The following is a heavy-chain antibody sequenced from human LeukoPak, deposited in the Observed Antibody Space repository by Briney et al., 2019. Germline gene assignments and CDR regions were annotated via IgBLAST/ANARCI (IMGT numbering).Heavy chain of an antibody. CDR1: GYTFTGYY. CDR3: AREMTTVTTDAFDI. Sequence: ASVKVSCKASGYTFTGYYMHWVRQAPGQGLEWMGWINTNTGNPTYAQGFTGRFVFSLDTFVSTAYLQISSLKAEDTAVYYCAREMTTVTTDAFDIWGQGTMVTVSS. J-gene: IGHJ3*02. CDR2: INTNTGNP. V-gene: IGHV7-4-1*02. D-gene: IGHD4-17*01.